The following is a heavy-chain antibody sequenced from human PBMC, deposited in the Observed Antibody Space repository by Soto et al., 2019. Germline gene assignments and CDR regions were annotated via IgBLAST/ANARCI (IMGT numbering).Heavy chain of an antibody. V-gene: IGHV3-30*03. CDR2: ISYDGSDK. CDR3: VGGQYYFDS. CDR1: GFPFTSYG. D-gene: IGHD3-10*01. J-gene: IGHJ4*02. Sequence: QVQLVESGGGVVQPGRSLRLSCAASGFPFTSYGMHWVREGPDKGLEWVAIISYDGSDKYYADSVKGRFTISRHNSKNTLYLQMNSLRPEDTALYYCVGGQYYFDSRGQGTPVIVSS.